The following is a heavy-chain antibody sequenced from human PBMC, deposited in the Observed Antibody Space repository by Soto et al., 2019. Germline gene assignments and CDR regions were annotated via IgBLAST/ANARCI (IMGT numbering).Heavy chain of an antibody. J-gene: IGHJ6*02. CDR3: AKTRGAMIYAISVYGMDV. D-gene: IGHD2-8*01. CDR1: GFSFSSFA. V-gene: IGHV3-23*01. Sequence: GGSLRLSCAASGFSFSSFAMNWVRQAPGKGLEWVSIISGSADSTSYADSVKGRFTISRDNSKSTLYLQINSLRAEDTAVYYCAKTRGAMIYAISVYGMDVWGQGTTVTVSS. CDR2: ISGSADST.